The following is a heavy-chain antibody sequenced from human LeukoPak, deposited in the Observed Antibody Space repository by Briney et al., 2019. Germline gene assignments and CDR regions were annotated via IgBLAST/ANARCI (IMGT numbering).Heavy chain of an antibody. D-gene: IGHD3-10*01. J-gene: IGHJ4*02. CDR1: GFTFSSYG. CDR3: AKDPLQYGSGSYYFDY. CDR2: IWYDGNDK. Sequence: GGSLRLSCAASGFTFSSYGMHWVRQAPGKGLEWVAFIWYDGNDKYYADSVKGRFTISRDSSKNTLYLQMNSLRAEDAAVYYCAKDPLQYGSGSYYFDYWGQGTLVTVSS. V-gene: IGHV3-30*02.